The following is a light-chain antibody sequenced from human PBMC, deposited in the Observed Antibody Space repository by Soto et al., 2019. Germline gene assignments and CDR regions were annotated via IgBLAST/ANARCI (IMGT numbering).Light chain of an antibody. J-gene: IGLJ2*01. CDR3: SSYTSSSTLV. CDR2: EVS. Sequence: QSALTQPASVSGSPGQSITISCTGTSSDIGVYNYVSWYQQHPGKAPKLVICEVSNRPSGVSSRFSGSKSGNTASLAISGLQAEDEADYYCSSYTSSSTLVFGGGTKLTVL. V-gene: IGLV2-14*01. CDR1: SSDIGVYNY.